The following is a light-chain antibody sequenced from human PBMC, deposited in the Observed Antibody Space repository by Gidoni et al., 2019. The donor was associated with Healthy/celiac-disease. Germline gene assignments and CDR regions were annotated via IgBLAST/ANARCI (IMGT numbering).Light chain of an antibody. CDR1: QSISSY. Sequence: DIQMTQSPSSLSASVGDRVTITCRASQSISSYLHWYQQKPGKAPKLLIYAASSLQSGVPPRFSGSGSGTDFSLTLISLQPEDFATYYCQQSYSTPHTFGQGTKLEIK. V-gene: IGKV1-39*01. CDR2: AAS. J-gene: IGKJ2*01. CDR3: QQSYSTPHT.